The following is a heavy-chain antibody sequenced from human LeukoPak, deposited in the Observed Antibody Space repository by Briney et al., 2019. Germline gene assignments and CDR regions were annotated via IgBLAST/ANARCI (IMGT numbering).Heavy chain of an antibody. CDR3: ASPGYSSSGDWYFDL. CDR2: ISYDGSNK. D-gene: IGHD6-13*01. CDR1: GFTFSSYA. Sequence: GRSLRLSCAASGFTFSSYAMHWVRQAPGKGLEWVAVISYDGSNKYYADSVEGRFTISRDNSKNTLYLQMNSLRAEDTAVYYCASPGYSSSGDWYFDLWGRGTLVTVSS. V-gene: IGHV3-30-3*01. J-gene: IGHJ2*01.